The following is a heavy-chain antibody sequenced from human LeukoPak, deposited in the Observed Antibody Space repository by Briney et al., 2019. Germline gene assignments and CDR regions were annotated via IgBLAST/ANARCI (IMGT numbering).Heavy chain of an antibody. V-gene: IGHV4-34*01. Sequence: PSETLSLTCAVYGGSFSGYFWGWIRQPPGKGLEWIGNIYYSGSTYYNPSLKSRVTISLDTSKNQFSLRLSAVTAADTAAYYCASVRRGFGESSKYYSYYYMDVWGNGTTVTISS. CDR3: ASVRRGFGESSKYYSYYYMDV. J-gene: IGHJ6*03. CDR1: GGSFSGYF. D-gene: IGHD3-10*01. CDR2: IYYSGST.